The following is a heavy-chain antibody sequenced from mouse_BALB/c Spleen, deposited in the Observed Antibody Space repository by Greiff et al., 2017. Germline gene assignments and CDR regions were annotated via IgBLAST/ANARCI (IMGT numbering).Heavy chain of an antibody. CDR2: ISSGSSTI. CDR1: GFTFSSFG. CDR3: ALTTATAMDY. V-gene: IGHV5-17*02. D-gene: IGHD1-2*01. J-gene: IGHJ4*01. Sequence: EVMLVESGGGLVQPGGSRKLSCAASGFTFSSFGMHWVRQAPEKGLEWVAYISSGSSTIYYADTVKGRFTISRDNPKNTLFLQMTSLRSEDTAMYYCALTTATAMDYWGQGTSVTVSS.